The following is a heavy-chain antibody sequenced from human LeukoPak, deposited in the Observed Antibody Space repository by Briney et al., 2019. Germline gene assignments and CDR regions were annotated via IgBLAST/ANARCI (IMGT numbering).Heavy chain of an antibody. CDR3: ARGVDGYSFDY. Sequence: SETLSLTCTVSGGSISDYYWSWIRQPPGKGLEWIGFIFYSGSTNYNPSLKSRLTISLDTSKNQFSLRLTSVAAADTAVYYCARGVDGYSFDYWGRGTLVTVSS. V-gene: IGHV4-59*01. CDR1: GGSISDYY. CDR2: IFYSGST. D-gene: IGHD5-24*01. J-gene: IGHJ4*02.